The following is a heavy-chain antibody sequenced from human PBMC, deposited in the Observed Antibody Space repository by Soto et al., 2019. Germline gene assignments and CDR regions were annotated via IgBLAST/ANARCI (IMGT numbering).Heavy chain of an antibody. Sequence: QVQLVQSGAEVKKPGASVKVSCKASGYTFTSYGISWVRQAPGQGLEWMGWISAYNGNTNYAQKLQGRGTMTTDTSPSTAYMELMSLRSDDTAVYYCASVGGYCSGGSCPAFDIWGQGTMVTVSS. CDR2: ISAYNGNT. CDR3: ASVGGYCSGGSCPAFDI. CDR1: GYTFTSYG. V-gene: IGHV1-18*01. D-gene: IGHD2-15*01. J-gene: IGHJ3*02.